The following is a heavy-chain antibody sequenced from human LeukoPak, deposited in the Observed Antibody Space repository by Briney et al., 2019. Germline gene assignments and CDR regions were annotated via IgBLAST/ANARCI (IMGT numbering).Heavy chain of an antibody. CDR1: GGSISGYY. Sequence: SETLSLTCTVSGGSISGYYWSWIRQPPGKGLEWIGFIHYSGTTNYNPSLKSRVTISVDTSKNQFSLKLTSVTAADTAVYYCARGVAAVGSPIAYWGQGTLVTVSS. V-gene: IGHV4-59*01. J-gene: IGHJ4*02. CDR2: IHYSGTT. CDR3: ARGVAAVGSPIAY. D-gene: IGHD6-13*01.